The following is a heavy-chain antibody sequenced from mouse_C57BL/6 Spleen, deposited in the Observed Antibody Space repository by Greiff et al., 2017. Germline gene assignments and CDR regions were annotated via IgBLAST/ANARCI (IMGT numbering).Heavy chain of an antibody. J-gene: IGHJ1*03. CDR3: AIDGYGSSYAYFDV. D-gene: IGHD1-1*01. CDR2: IHPSDSAT. Sequence: VQLQQPGAELVKPGASVKVSCKASGYTFTSSWMHWVKQRPGQGLEWIGRIHPSDSATTYNQKFKGKATLPVDKSYSSAYMQRSILTSEDSAFYYCAIDGYGSSYAYFDVWGTGTTGTVSS. CDR1: GYTFTSSW. V-gene: IGHV1-74*01.